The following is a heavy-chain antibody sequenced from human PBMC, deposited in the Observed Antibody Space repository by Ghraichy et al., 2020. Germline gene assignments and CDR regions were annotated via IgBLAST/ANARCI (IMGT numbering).Heavy chain of an antibody. D-gene: IGHD3-22*01. CDR3: TKTSYDSTGDWFFDV. CDR2: INGYGGHT. CDR1: DFIFSDFA. J-gene: IGHJ2*01. Sequence: GESLNISCAASDFIFSDFAMSWVRQAPGKGLEWISGINGYGGHTYYTESIKGRFNITRDNSKNTLYLEMKSLRAEDTAVYYCTKTSYDSTGDWFFDVWGRGTLVTVSS. V-gene: IGHV3-23*01.